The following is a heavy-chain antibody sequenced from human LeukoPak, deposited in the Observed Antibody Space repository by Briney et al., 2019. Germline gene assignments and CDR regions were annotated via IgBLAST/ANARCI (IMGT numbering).Heavy chain of an antibody. CDR3: ARSDYKGLWYFDL. D-gene: IGHD4-11*01. CDR2: IYYSGST. CDR1: GGSISSSSYY. V-gene: IGHV4-39*07. J-gene: IGHJ2*01. Sequence: SETLSLTCTVSGGSISSSSYYWGWIRQPPGKGLEWIGSIYYSGSTYYNPSLKSRVTISVDTSKNQFSLKLSSVTAADTAVYYCARSDYKGLWYFDLWGRGTLVTVSS.